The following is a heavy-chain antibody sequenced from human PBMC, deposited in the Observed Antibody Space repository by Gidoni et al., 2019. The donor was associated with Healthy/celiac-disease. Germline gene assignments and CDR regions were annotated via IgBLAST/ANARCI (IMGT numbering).Heavy chain of an antibody. J-gene: IGHJ5*02. D-gene: IGHD6-13*01. CDR3: AKPTTPYSSSWYSVLLHLGWFDP. Sequence: EVQLLESGGGLVQPGGSLRLSCAASGFTFSSYAMRWVRQAPGKGLEWVSAISGSGGSTYYADSVKVRFTISRDNSKNTLYLQMNSLRAEDTAVYYCAKPTTPYSSSWYSVLLHLGWFDPWGQGTLVTVSS. CDR1: GFTFSSYA. CDR2: ISGSGGST. V-gene: IGHV3-23*01.